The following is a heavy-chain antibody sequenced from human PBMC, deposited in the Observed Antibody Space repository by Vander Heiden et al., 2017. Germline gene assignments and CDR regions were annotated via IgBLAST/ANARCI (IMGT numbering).Heavy chain of an antibody. CDR1: GFPVSSYA. CDR2: ISGSGGRT. D-gene: IGHD5-18*01. V-gene: IGHV3-23*01. CDR3: AKDRGYGYGYGLSFGSDY. J-gene: IGHJ4*02. Sequence: EVQLLESGGGLVQPGGSLRLPSAPSGFPVSSYAMSWVRQAQGKGLEWVSAISGSGGRTYYADSGKGRFTISRDNSKNTLYLQMNSLRAEDTAVYYCAKDRGYGYGYGLSFGSDYWGQGTLVTVSS.